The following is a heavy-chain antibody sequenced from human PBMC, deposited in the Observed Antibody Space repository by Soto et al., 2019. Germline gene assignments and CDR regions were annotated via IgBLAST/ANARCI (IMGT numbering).Heavy chain of an antibody. CDR2: ISAYNGNT. Sequence: ASVKVSCKASGYTFTSYGISWVRQAPGQGLEWMGWISAYNGNTNYAQKLQGRVTMTTDTSTSTAYMELRSLRSDDTAVYYCAKAFFSASGVTAAAGTDYYHYYGMDVWGQGTTVTVSS. V-gene: IGHV1-18*01. J-gene: IGHJ6*02. CDR3: AKAFFSASGVTAAAGTDYYHYYGMDV. CDR1: GYTFTSYG. D-gene: IGHD6-13*01.